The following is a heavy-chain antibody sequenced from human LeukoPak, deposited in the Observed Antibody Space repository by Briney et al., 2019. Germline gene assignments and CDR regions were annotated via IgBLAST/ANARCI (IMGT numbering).Heavy chain of an antibody. CDR3: ARGMLYYYGSGSYYNEDY. CDR2: MNPNSGNT. Sequence: ASVKVSCKASGYTFTSYDINWVRQATGQGLEWMGWMNPNSGNTGYAQKFQGRVTMTRNTSISTAYMELSSLRSEDTALYYCARGMLYYYGSGSYYNEDYWGQGTLVTVSS. V-gene: IGHV1-8*01. CDR1: GYTFTSYD. D-gene: IGHD3-10*01. J-gene: IGHJ4*02.